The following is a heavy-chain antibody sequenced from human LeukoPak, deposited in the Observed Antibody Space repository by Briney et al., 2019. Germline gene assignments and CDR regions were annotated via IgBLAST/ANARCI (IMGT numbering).Heavy chain of an antibody. Sequence: GESLKISCRGSGYSLTTYWIGWVRQMPGKGLEWIGIIYPGDSDTRYSLSFQGQVTMSADKSINTAYLQWSSLKASDTAMYYCARRQGCSSTSCPPDSWGQGTLVTVSS. CDR3: ARRQGCSSTSCPPDS. V-gene: IGHV5-51*01. CDR2: IYPGDSDT. D-gene: IGHD2-2*01. J-gene: IGHJ4*02. CDR1: GYSLTTYW.